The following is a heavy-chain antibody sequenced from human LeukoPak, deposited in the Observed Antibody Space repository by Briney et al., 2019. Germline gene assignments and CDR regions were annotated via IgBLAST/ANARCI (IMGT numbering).Heavy chain of an antibody. CDR3: GKGRGSWSYSDY. CDR2: IRYDGSNK. D-gene: IGHD3-10*01. CDR1: GFTFSSYG. V-gene: IGHV3-30*02. J-gene: IGHJ4*02. Sequence: GGSLRLSCAASGFTFSSYGMHWVRQAPGKGLEWVAFIRYDGSNKYYADSVKGRFTISRDNSKNTLYLQMNSLRAEDTAVYYRGKGRGSWSYSDYWGQGTLVTVSS.